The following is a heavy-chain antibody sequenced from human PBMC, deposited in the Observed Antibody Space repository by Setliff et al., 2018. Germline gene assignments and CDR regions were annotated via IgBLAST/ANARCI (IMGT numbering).Heavy chain of an antibody. D-gene: IGHD6-6*01. CDR3: AGVPEYSNYRDF. Sequence: ETLSLTCAVSGYSISHGFYWCWIRQSPVKGLEWIASITSDGGSSYYANPVKGRFVISRDNSKNTLSLHMDSLRADDMALYYCAGVPEYSNYRDFWGQGSLVTVSS. CDR2: ITSDGGSS. J-gene: IGHJ4*02. CDR1: GYSISHGF. V-gene: IGHV3-64*01.